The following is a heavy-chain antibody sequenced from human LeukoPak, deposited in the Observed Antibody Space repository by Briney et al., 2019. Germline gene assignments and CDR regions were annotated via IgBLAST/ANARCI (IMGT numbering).Heavy chain of an antibody. D-gene: IGHD3-22*01. Sequence: PSETLSLTCTVSGGSISSYYWSWIRQPPGKGLEWIGYIYYSGSTNYNPSLKSRVTISVDTSKNQFSLKLSSVTAADTAVYYCARENYYDSSGSHFDYWGQGTLVTVSS. V-gene: IGHV4-59*01. CDR3: ARENYYDSSGSHFDY. CDR1: GGSISSYY. J-gene: IGHJ4*02. CDR2: IYYSGST.